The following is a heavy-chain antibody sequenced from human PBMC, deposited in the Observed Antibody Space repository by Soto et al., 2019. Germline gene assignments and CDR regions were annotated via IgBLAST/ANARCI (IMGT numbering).Heavy chain of an antibody. CDR1: GYSIRSGYF. CDR3: AAGEASSRNLAPYYLNF. J-gene: IGHJ4*02. Sequence: SETLSLTCAVSGYSIRSGYFWGWIRQPPGKGLEWIGSMYHSGITYYNLSLKSRVTISVDTSKNQLSLKLSSATAADTAVYYCAAGEASSRNLAPYYLNFWGQGTLVTVSS. CDR2: MYHSGIT. V-gene: IGHV4-38-2*01. D-gene: IGHD6-13*01.